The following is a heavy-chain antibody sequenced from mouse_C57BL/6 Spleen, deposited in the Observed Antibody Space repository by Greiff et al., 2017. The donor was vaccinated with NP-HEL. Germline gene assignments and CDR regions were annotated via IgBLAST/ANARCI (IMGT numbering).Heavy chain of an antibody. CDR1: GYSFTGYY. J-gene: IGHJ4*01. CDR3: ARYGYEDAMDY. CDR2: IYPYNGVS. V-gene: IGHV1-31*01. D-gene: IGHD2-2*01. Sequence: EVQRVESGAELVRPGTSVKISCKASGYSFTGYYMHWVKQSHGNILDWIGYIYPYNGVSSYNQKFKGKATLTVDKSSSTAYMELRSLTSEDSAVYYCARYGYEDAMDYWGQGTSVTVSS.